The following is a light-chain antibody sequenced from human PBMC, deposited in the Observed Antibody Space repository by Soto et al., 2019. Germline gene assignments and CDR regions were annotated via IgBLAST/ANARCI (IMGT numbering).Light chain of an antibody. CDR1: QGSNDY. Sequence: IRLTQSPSFLSASVRVRVTITCRASQGSNDYLAWYQQKPGKAPKLLIYAASTLQSEVPSRFSGSASGTEFTVTISSLPPEDFATYYCQKFNNSPLTFGGGTKVEVK. CDR3: QKFNNSPLT. J-gene: IGKJ4*01. CDR2: AAS. V-gene: IGKV1-9*01.